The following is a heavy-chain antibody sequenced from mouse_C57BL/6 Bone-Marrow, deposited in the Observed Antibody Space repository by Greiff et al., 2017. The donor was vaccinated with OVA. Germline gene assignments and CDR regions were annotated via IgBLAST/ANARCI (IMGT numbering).Heavy chain of an antibody. V-gene: IGHV1-18*01. CDR1: GYTFTDYN. CDR2: INSNNGGT. D-gene: IGHD2-4*01. J-gene: IGHJ3*01. Sequence: VQLKQSGPELAQPGASVKIPCKASGYTFTDYNMDWVKQSHGKSLEWIGDINSNNGGTIYNQKFKGKATLTVDKSSSTAYMELRSLTSEDTAVYYCARGGYYDYDGGAWFAYWGQGTLVTVSA. CDR3: ARGGYYDYDGGAWFAY.